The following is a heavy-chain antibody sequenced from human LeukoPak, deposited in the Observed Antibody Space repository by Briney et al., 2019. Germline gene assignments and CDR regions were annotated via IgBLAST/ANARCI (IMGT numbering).Heavy chain of an antibody. D-gene: IGHD5-18*01. CDR2: ISGSGGST. Sequence: PGGSLRLSCAASGFTFSSYAMGWVRQAPGKGLEWVSAISGSGGSTYYADSVKGRFTISRDNSKNTLYLQMNSLRAEDTAVYYCAKDAGYSYGRGCAFDIWGQGTMVTVSS. CDR1: GFTFSSYA. J-gene: IGHJ3*02. CDR3: AKDAGYSYGRGCAFDI. V-gene: IGHV3-23*01.